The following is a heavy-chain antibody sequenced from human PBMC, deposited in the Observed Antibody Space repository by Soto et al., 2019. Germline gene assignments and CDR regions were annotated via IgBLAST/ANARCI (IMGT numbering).Heavy chain of an antibody. J-gene: IGHJ4*02. CDR2: INSAGHGGDT. D-gene: IGHD3-9*01. Sequence: EVQLVESGGGMVRPGESLKLSCTVSGFTASSKHMNWVRQAPGKGLERVSLINSAGHGGDTHCADSVEGRFTVPTDNSKYTLHLPVTGPRADVTAGYYCPGSSGDYIDSREFDYWGQGTLVTVSS. CDR1: GFTASSKH. CDR3: PGSSGDYIDSREFDY. V-gene: IGHV3-66*01.